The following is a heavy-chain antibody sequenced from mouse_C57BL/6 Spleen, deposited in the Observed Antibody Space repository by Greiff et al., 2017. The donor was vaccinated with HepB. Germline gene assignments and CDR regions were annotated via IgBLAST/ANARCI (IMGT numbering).Heavy chain of an antibody. V-gene: IGHV5-17*01. J-gene: IGHJ1*03. CDR3: AQGDRYFDV. CDR2: ISSGSSTI. Sequence: DVKLVESGGGLVKPGGSLKLSCAASGFTFSDYGMHWVRQAPEKGLEWVTYISSGSSTIYYADTVKGRFTIARDKAKNTLFLQMTSLRSEDTAMYYCAQGDRYFDVWGTGTTVTVSS. CDR1: GFTFSDYG.